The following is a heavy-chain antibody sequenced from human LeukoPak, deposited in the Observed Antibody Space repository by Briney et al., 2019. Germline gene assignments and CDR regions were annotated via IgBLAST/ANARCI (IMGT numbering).Heavy chain of an antibody. CDR1: GFTFSSYG. D-gene: IGHD6-19*01. Sequence: EGSLRLSCAAPGFTFSSYGMHWVRQAPGKGLEWVAVIWYDGSNKYYADSVKGRFTISRDNSKNTLYLQMNSLRAEDTAVYYCARGAVAGTLGRSFWFDPWGQGTLVTVSS. CDR2: IWYDGSNK. CDR3: ARGAVAGTLGRSFWFDP. V-gene: IGHV3-33*01. J-gene: IGHJ5*02.